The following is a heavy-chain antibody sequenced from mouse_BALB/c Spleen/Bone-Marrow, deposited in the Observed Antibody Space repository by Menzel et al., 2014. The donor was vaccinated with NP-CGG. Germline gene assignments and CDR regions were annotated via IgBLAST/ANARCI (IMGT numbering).Heavy chain of an antibody. CDR3: VRRGNGIYAMDY. CDR1: GFTFSEYG. V-gene: IGHV5-15*02. J-gene: IGHJ4*01. CDR2: ISSLASSI. Sequence: EVQLVESGGGSVQPGGSRKLSCAASGFTFSEYGMAWVRQAPGKGPEWVAFISSLASSIYYADSVTGRFTLSRENAKNTLYLEMTSLRSEDTAMYFCVRRGNGIYAMDYWGQGTSVTVSS.